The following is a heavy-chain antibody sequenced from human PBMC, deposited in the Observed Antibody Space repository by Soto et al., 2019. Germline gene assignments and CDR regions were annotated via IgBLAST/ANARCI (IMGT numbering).Heavy chain of an antibody. J-gene: IGHJ6*03. CDR2: INHSGST. CDR3: ARGQYGGRYGTYYYYMDV. D-gene: IGHD2-8*01. Sequence: SETLSLTCAVYGGSFSGYYWSWIRQPPGKGLEWIGEINHSGSTNYNPSLKSRVTISVDTSKNQFSLKLSSVTAADTAVYYCARGQYGGRYGTYYYYMDVWGKGTTVTVSS. CDR1: GGSFSGYY. V-gene: IGHV4-34*01.